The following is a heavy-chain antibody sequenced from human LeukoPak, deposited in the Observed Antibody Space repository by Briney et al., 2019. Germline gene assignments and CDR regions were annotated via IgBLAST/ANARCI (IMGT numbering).Heavy chain of an antibody. V-gene: IGHV1-2*04. D-gene: IGHD4-17*01. Sequence: ASVKVSCKASGYTFTGYYMHWVRQAPGQGLEWMGWINPNSGGTNYAQKFQGWVTMTRDTSISTAYMELSRLRSDDTAVYYCASSMDYGDYGPGDYYGMDVWGQGTTVTVSS. CDR3: ASSMDYGDYGPGDYYGMDV. CDR2: INPNSGGT. CDR1: GYTFTGYY. J-gene: IGHJ6*02.